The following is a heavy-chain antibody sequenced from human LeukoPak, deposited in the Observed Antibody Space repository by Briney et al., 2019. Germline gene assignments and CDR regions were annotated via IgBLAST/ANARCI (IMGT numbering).Heavy chain of an antibody. CDR3: AKDGAYRSGWYSGFDY. J-gene: IGHJ4*02. CDR1: GFTFDDSA. Sequence: GSLRLSCAASGFTFDDSAMHWVRQTPGKGLEWVSLISGDGGRTYYADSMKGRFTISRDNSKNSLYLQMNSLRTEDTAVYYCAKDGAYRSGWYSGFDYWGQGTLVTVSS. V-gene: IGHV3-43*02. D-gene: IGHD6-19*01. CDR2: ISGDGGRT.